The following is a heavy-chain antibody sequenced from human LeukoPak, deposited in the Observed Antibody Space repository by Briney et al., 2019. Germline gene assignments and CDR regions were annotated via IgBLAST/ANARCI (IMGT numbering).Heavy chain of an antibody. D-gene: IGHD2-2*01. V-gene: IGHV4-4*02. CDR3: ARPPVLPEYAFDI. CDR1: GGSISSDNW. CDR2: IYHSGST. J-gene: IGHJ3*02. Sequence: SETLSLTCAVSGGSISSDNWWTWVRQPPGKGLEWIGQIYHSGSTNYNPSLESRVTISVDKSKNQFSLKLSSVTAADTAVYYCARPPVLPEYAFDIWGQGTMVSVSS.